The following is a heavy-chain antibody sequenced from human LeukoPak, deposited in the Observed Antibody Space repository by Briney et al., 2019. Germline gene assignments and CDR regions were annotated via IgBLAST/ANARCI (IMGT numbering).Heavy chain of an antibody. Sequence: KSGGSLRLSCATSGFTFSSYSMNWVRQAPGKGLEWVSSISSSSSYIYYADSVKGRFTISRDNSKNTLYLQMGSLRAEDMAVYYCARGATETYYYDSSGYNFDYWGQGTLVTVSS. V-gene: IGHV3-21*01. D-gene: IGHD3-22*01. J-gene: IGHJ4*02. CDR2: ISSSSSYI. CDR3: ARGATETYYYDSSGYNFDY. CDR1: GFTFSSYS.